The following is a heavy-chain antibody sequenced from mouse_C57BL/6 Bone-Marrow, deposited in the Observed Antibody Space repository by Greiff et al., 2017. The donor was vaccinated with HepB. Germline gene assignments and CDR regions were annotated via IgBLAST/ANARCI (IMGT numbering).Heavy chain of an antibody. V-gene: IGHV1-9*01. Sequence: QVQLQQSGAELMKPGASVKLSCKATGYTFTGYWIEWVKQRPGHGLEWIGEILPGSGSTNYTEKFKGKATFTADTSSNTAYMQLSSLTTEDSAIYYCARLREQFDYWGQGTTLTVSS. CDR3: ARLREQFDY. J-gene: IGHJ2*01. CDR1: GYTFTGYW. CDR2: ILPGSGST.